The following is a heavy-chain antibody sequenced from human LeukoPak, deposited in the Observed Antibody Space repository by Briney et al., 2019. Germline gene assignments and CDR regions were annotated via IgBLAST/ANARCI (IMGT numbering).Heavy chain of an antibody. V-gene: IGHV3-72*01. D-gene: IGHD3-16*01. CDR2: VRTKARKYTT. Sequence: GGSLRLSCAASGFTFSAHIMDWVRQAPGKGVEWIGRVRTKARKYTTEYAASVKGRFVIEREESREWVFVEMSSLGTEDTAVYCAREGAEGHQSAFDIWGQGTLVTVSS. CDR1: GFTFSAHI. J-gene: IGHJ3*02. CDR3: AREGAEGHQSAFDI.